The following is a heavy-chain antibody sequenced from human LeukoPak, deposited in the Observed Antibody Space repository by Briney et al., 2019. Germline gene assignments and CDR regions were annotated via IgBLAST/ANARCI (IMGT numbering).Heavy chain of an antibody. CDR2: ITDSGGDT. CDR3: AKGSASSRPYYFDY. J-gene: IGHJ4*02. D-gene: IGHD2-15*01. CDR1: GFTFSNYA. V-gene: IGHV3-23*01. Sequence: GGSLRLSCAASGFTFSNYAMSWVRQAPGKGLEWFSAITDSGGDTYYADSVKGRFTISRDNSKNTLDLQMTSLRAEDTAVYYCAKGSASSRPYYFDYWGQGALVTVSS.